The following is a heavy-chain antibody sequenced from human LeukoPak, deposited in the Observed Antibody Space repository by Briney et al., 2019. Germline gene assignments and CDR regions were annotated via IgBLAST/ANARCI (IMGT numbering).Heavy chain of an antibody. CDR2: ISWNSDTI. CDR3: AKAAGLGSYYSGIQH. J-gene: IGHJ1*01. CDR1: GFTFGNYA. Sequence: GGSLRLSCAASGFTFGNYAMHWVRQAPGKGLEWVSGISWNSDTIGYADSVKGRFTLSRDNAKNSVFLQMNSLRAEDMALYYCAKAAGLGSYYSGIQHWGQGTLVTVSS. V-gene: IGHV3-9*03. D-gene: IGHD3-10*01.